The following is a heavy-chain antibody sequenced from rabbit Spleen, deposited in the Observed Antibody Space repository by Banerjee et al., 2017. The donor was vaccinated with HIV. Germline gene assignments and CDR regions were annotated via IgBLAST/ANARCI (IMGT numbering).Heavy chain of an antibody. CDR1: GFSFSSS. CDR2: IYAGSGIGTT. CDR3: ARDGTNSAAYDYFNL. Sequence: QEQLVESGGGLVQPEGSLTLTCKAFGFSFSSSICWVRQAPGKGLEWIACIYAGSGIGTTPYASWAKGRFTISKTSSTTVTLQMTSLTAADTATYFCARDGTNSAAYDYFNLWGPGTLVTVS. V-gene: IGHV1S45*01. J-gene: IGHJ4*01. D-gene: IGHD1-1*01.